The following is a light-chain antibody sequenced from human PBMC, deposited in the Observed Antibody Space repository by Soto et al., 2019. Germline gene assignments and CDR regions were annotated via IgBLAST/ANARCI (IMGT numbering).Light chain of an antibody. J-gene: IGKJ1*01. V-gene: IGKV3-20*01. CDR1: QKVISNC. CDR2: GAS. Sequence: EILWTQTPGPLSLSPVEIATLLCRPSQKVISNCLAWYQQNPGQPPRLVIYGASSRATGIPERFSGSGAGTEFTLTISRLEPEDFAVYYRQQYRSKRWTFGQGTKVDIK. CDR3: QQYRSKRWT.